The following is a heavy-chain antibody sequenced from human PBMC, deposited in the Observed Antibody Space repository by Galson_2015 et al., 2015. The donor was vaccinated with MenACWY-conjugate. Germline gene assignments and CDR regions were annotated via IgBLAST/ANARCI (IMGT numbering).Heavy chain of an antibody. D-gene: IGHD3-10*01. Sequence: SLRLSCAASGFTFSSYWMSWVRQAPGKGLEWVANIKQDGSEKYYVDSVKGRFTISRDNAKNSLYLQMNSLRAEDTAVYYCARDALLGRYYYGSGSYYNARREPYYGMDVWGQGTTVTVSS. V-gene: IGHV3-7*03. CDR3: ARDALLGRYYYGSGSYYNARREPYYGMDV. CDR1: GFTFSSYW. CDR2: IKQDGSEK. J-gene: IGHJ6*02.